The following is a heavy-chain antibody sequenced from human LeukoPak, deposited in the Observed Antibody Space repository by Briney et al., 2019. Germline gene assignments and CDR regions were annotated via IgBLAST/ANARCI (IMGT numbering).Heavy chain of an antibody. J-gene: IGHJ4*02. Sequence: GGSLRLSCAASGFTFSSYSMNWVRQAPGKGLEWVSYISSSSSTIYYADSVEGRFTISRDNGKNSLYLQMNSLRAEDTSVYYCARGLKGYGSGSYYIGHSLDYWGQGTLVTVSS. D-gene: IGHD3-10*01. V-gene: IGHV3-48*01. CDR1: GFTFSSYS. CDR3: ARGLKGYGSGSYYIGHSLDY. CDR2: ISSSSSTI.